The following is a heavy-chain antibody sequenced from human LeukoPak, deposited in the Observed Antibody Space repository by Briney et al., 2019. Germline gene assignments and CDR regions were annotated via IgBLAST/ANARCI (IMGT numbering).Heavy chain of an antibody. D-gene: IGHD3-10*01. CDR2: INPNSGGT. Sequence: ASVKVSCKASGGTFSSYAISWVRQAPGQGLEWMGWINPNSGGTNYAQKFQGRVTMTRDTSISTAYMELSRLRSDDTAVYYCARGGGAIPNPSLDYWGQGTLVTVSS. CDR3: ARGGGAIPNPSLDY. CDR1: GGTFSSYA. V-gene: IGHV1-2*02. J-gene: IGHJ4*02.